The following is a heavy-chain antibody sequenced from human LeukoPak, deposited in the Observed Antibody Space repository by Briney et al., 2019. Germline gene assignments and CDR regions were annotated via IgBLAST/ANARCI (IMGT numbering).Heavy chain of an antibody. D-gene: IGHD3-3*01. CDR1: GYTLTSYG. Sequence: GASVKVSCKASGYTLTSYGISWVRQAPGQGLEWMGWISAYNGNTKYAQKLQGRVTMTTDTPTSTVYMELRSLRSDDTAVYYCARVGGPYYDFWSGLDLWGQGTLVTVSS. V-gene: IGHV1-18*01. CDR3: ARVGGPYYDFWSGLDL. CDR2: ISAYNGNT. J-gene: IGHJ4*02.